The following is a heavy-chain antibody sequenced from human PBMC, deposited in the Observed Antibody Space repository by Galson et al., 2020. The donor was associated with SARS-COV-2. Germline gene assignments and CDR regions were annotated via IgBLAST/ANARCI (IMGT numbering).Heavy chain of an antibody. D-gene: IGHD6-13*01. J-gene: IGHJ4*02. Sequence: GGSLRLSCAASGFTFSDYYMSWIRQAPGKGLKWVSYISSSSSYTNYADSVKGRFTISRDNAKNALYLQMNSLRAEDTAVYYCARSYSSSWYEGVYYFDYWGQGTLVTVSS. CDR2: ISSSSSYT. CDR1: GFTFSDYY. V-gene: IGHV3-11*03. CDR3: ARSYSSSWYEGVYYFDY.